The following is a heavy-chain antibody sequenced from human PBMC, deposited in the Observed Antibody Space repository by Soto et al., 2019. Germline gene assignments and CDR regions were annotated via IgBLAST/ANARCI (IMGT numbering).Heavy chain of an antibody. D-gene: IGHD1-1*01. CDR3: VRDGTKTLRDWFDP. J-gene: IGHJ5*02. Sequence: SETLSLTCTVSGASISGYYWSWIRKSAGKGLEWIGRIYATGTTDYNPSLKSRVMMSVDTSKKQFSLRSRSVTAADTAVYYCVRDGTKTLRDWFDPWGQGISVTVSS. V-gene: IGHV4-4*07. CDR2: IYATGTT. CDR1: GASISGYY.